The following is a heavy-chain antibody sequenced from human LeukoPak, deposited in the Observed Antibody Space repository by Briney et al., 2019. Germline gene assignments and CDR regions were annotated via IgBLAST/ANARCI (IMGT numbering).Heavy chain of an antibody. CDR3: ARDQGGGRYYYGMDV. CDR1: GFTFSSYG. J-gene: IGHJ6*02. V-gene: IGHV3-33*01. D-gene: IGHD3-16*01. CDR2: IWYDGINK. Sequence: GGSLRLSCAASGFTFSSYGMHWVCQAPGKGLEWVAVIWYDGINKYYADSVKGRFTISRDNSKNTLYLQMNSLRAEDTAVYHCARDQGGGRYYYGMDVWGQGTTVTVSS.